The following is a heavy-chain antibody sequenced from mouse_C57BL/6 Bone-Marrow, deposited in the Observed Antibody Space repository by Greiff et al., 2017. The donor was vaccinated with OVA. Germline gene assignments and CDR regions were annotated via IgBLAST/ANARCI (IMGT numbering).Heavy chain of an antibody. Sequence: VQLQQPGAELVKPGASVTLSCKASGYTFTSYWMHWVKQRPGQGLEWIGMIHPNSGSTNYNEKFKSKATLTVDKSSSTAYMQLSSLTSEDSAVYYCARSGDSSGYNAMDYWGQGTSVTVSS. CDR1: GYTFTSYW. CDR3: ARSGDSSGYNAMDY. D-gene: IGHD3-2*02. J-gene: IGHJ4*01. V-gene: IGHV1-64*01. CDR2: IHPNSGST.